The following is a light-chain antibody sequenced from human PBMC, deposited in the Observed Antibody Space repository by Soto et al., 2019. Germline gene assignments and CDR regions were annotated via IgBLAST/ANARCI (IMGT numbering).Light chain of an antibody. V-gene: IGLV2-23*01. Sequence: QSALTQPASVSGSPGQSITISCTGTSSDIGSYDRVSWYQWHPGKAPKLIIYEDYRRPSQISNRFSGSKSGNTASLTISGLQAEDDADYYCCSYAGSNIFAVFGGGTKVTVL. CDR1: SSDIGSYDR. CDR2: EDY. J-gene: IGLJ2*01. CDR3: CSYAGSNIFAV.